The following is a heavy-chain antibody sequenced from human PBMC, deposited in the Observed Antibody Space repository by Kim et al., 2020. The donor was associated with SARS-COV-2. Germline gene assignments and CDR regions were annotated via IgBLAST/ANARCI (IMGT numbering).Heavy chain of an antibody. CDR3: ARVPVGASSWYYFDS. J-gene: IGHJ4*01. Sequence: GGSLRLSCEASGINFSDYYMSWIRQAPGKGLEWVSYISSSGSYTKYADSLKGRFTFSRDNAENSLYLEMNSLSADDTAVYYCARVPVGASSWYYFDSLG. CDR2: ISSSGSYT. D-gene: IGHD6-13*01. V-gene: IGHV3-11*05. CDR1: GINFSDYY.